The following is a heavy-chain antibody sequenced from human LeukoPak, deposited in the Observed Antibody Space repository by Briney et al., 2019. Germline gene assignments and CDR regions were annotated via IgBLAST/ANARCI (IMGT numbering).Heavy chain of an antibody. D-gene: IGHD6-13*01. J-gene: IGHJ5*02. CDR2: MNPNSGNT. CDR3: ARGTPIAAAGTRWFDP. CDR1: GYTFTSYD. V-gene: IGHV1-8*01. Sequence: ASVKVSCEASGYTFTSYDINWVRQATGQGLEWMGWMNPNSGNTGYAQKFQGRVTMTRNTSISTACMELSSLRSEDTAVYYCARGTPIAAAGTRWFDPWGQGTLVTVSS.